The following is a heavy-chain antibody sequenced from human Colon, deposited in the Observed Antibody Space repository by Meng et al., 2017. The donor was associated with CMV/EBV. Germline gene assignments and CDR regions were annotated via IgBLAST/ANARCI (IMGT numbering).Heavy chain of an antibody. D-gene: IGHD2-8*02. J-gene: IGHJ5*02. CDR1: FTCNTHN. V-gene: IGHV3-21*06. Sequence: FTCNTHNRNWVRAGAVKCLEWDSSSSNASRYICYANSGKGRVTITRGNAKNSLYMQMNNLRAEDTALYYCARDSGYCTGSTCSGWFDPWGQGTLVTVSS. CDR2: SSNASRYI. CDR3: ARDSGYCTGSTCSGWFDP.